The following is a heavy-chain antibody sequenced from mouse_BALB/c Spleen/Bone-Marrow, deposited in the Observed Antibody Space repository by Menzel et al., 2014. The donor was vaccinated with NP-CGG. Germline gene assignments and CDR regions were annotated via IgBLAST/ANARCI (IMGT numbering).Heavy chain of an antibody. J-gene: IGHJ1*01. CDR2: ISYDGSN. D-gene: IGHD1-1*01. CDR3: ARGNFYYGSSGDWYFDV. Sequence: ESGPGLVKPSQSLSLTCSVTGYSITSGYYWNWIRQFPGNKLEWMGYISYDGSNNYNPSLKNRISITRDTSKNQFFLKLNSVTTEDTATYYCARGNFYYGSSGDWYFDVWGAGTTVTVSS. V-gene: IGHV3-6*02. CDR1: GYSITSGYY.